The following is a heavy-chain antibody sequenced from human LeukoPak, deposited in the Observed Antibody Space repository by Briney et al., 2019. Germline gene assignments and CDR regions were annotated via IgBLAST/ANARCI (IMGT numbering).Heavy chain of an antibody. V-gene: IGHV4-59*11. J-gene: IGHJ4*02. Sequence: SETLSLTCTVSGGSISSHYWSWIRQPPGKGLEWIGYIYYSGSTHYNPSLKSRVTISVDTSKNQFSLKLSSVTAADTAVYYCARDNSVGYYFDYWGQGTLVTVSS. D-gene: IGHD2-15*01. CDR2: IYYSGST. CDR1: GGSISSHY. CDR3: ARDNSVGYYFDY.